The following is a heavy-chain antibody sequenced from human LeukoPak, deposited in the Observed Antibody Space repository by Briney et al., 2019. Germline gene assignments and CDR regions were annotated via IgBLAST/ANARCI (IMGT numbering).Heavy chain of an antibody. Sequence: AGGSLRLSCAASGFTFSSYAMSWVRQAPGKGLEWVSAISGSGGSTYYADSVKGRFTISRDNAKNTLYLQMNSLRAEDTAMYYCARDYGSGRRYFDYWGQGTLVTVSS. V-gene: IGHV3-23*01. J-gene: IGHJ4*02. CDR2: ISGSGGST. CDR3: ARDYGSGRRYFDY. CDR1: GFTFSSYA. D-gene: IGHD3-10*01.